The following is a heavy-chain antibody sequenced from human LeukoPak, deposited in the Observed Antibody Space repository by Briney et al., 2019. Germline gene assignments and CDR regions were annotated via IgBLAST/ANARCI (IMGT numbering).Heavy chain of an antibody. Sequence: GESLKISCKGSGYSFTSYWIAWVRQMPGKGLEWMGIMYPGDSDTRYSPSFRGQVTISADKSITTAYLQWSSLEASATAMYYCARQKYVVRLTDYWGQGNLGTASS. V-gene: IGHV5-51*01. CDR1: GYSFTSYW. D-gene: IGHD2-15*01. CDR2: MYPGDSDT. J-gene: IGHJ4*02. CDR3: ARQKYVVRLTDY.